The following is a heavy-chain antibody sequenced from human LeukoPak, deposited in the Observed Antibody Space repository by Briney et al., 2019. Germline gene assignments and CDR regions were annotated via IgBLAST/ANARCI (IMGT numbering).Heavy chain of an antibody. CDR1: GFTFRNYY. CDR2: ISLDGNNE. CDR3: ARDLSSRWTYDY. V-gene: IGHV3-30-3*01. J-gene: IGHJ4*01. D-gene: IGHD6-13*01. Sequence: AGGSLRLSCAASGFTFRNYYMHWVRQAPGKGLEWVAVISLDGNNEYYADSVKGRFSLSRDNSMNTLYLQLNSLRTEDTAMYYCARDLSSRWTYDYWGQGTLVTVSS.